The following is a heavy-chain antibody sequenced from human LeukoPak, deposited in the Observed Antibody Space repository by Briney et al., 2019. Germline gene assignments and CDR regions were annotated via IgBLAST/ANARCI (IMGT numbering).Heavy chain of an antibody. V-gene: IGHV3-30*02. J-gene: IGHJ5*02. CDR3: AKPVQRGVYNWNYLGWFDP. D-gene: IGHD1-7*01. CDR1: GFTFSSYG. CDR2: IRYDGSIK. Sequence: GGSLRLSCAASGFTFSSYGLHWVRQAPGKGLEWVAFIRYDGSIKYYADSAKGRFTISRDNSKNTLYLQMHSLRAEDTAVYYCAKPVQRGVYNWNYLGWFDPWGLGTLVTVSS.